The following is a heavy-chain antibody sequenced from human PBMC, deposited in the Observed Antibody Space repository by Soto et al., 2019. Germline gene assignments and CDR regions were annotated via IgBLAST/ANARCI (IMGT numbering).Heavy chain of an antibody. D-gene: IGHD2-21*02. CDR1: GYTFTSYG. J-gene: IGHJ6*02. V-gene: IGHV1-18*01. CDR3: ARYNGYCGGDCYSPRTYYYYGMDV. Sequence: ASVKVSCKASGYTFTSYGISWVRQDPGQGLEWMGWISAYNGNTNYAQKLQGRVTMTTDTSTSTAYMELRSLRSDDTAVYYCARYNGYCGGDCYSPRTYYYYGMDVWGQGTTVTVSS. CDR2: ISAYNGNT.